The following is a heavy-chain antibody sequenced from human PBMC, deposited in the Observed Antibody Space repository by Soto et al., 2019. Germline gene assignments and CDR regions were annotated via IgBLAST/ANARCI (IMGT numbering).Heavy chain of an antibody. CDR2: IYWDDDK. CDR3: THVTVIIYDAFDI. J-gene: IGHJ3*02. Sequence: QITLQASGPPLVNPTQTLTLTCTFSGFSLSCSGVGVGWIRQPPGKGPEWLAHIYWDDDKRYSPSLKSRLTNPKDTSKNQADLTGTSMDSVDTTTYYCTHVTVIIYDAFDIWGQGTKGTGSS. V-gene: IGHV2-5*02. CDR1: GFSLSCSGVG. D-gene: IGHD3-3*01.